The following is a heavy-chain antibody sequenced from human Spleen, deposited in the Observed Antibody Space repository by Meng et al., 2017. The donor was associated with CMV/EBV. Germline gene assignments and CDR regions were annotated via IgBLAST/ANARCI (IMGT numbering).Heavy chain of an antibody. D-gene: IGHD6-19*01. CDR1: YSFRDDY. J-gene: IGHJ4*02. V-gene: IGHV1-2*02. CDR2: SNTKSGGA. Sequence: YSFRDDYKHWGRQAPGQGRKRMGSSNTKSGGAKYAQRFKGRVNMTREMSINTAYMGLKKMRSDDTAVYYCEGVVGYDSGWNFDFWGQGTLVTVSS. CDR3: EGVVGYDSGWNFDF.